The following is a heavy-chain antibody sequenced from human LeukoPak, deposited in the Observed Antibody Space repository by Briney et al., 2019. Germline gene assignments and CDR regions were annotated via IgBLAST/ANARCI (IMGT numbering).Heavy chain of an antibody. CDR3: ARGPRSRIAAAGTAKRFNWFDP. CDR1: GGSFSGYY. CDR2: INHSGST. D-gene: IGHD6-13*01. J-gene: IGHJ5*02. Sequence: SETLSLTCAVYGGSFSGYYWSWIRQPPGKGLEWIGEINHSGSTNYNPSLKSRVTISVDTSKNQFSLKLSSVTAADTAVYYCARGPRSRIAAAGTAKRFNWFDPWGQGTLVTVSS. V-gene: IGHV4-34*01.